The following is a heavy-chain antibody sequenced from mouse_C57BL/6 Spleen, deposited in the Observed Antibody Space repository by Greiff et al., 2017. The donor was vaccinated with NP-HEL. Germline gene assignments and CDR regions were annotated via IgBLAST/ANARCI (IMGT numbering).Heavy chain of an antibody. Sequence: EVNLVESGGGLVKPGGSLKLSCAASGFTFSSYAMSWVRQTPEKRLEWVATISDGGSYTYYPDNVKGRFTISRDNAKNNLYLQMSHLKSEDTAMYYCASLWGFAYWGQGTLVTVSA. J-gene: IGHJ3*01. CDR3: ASLWGFAY. D-gene: IGHD1-1*02. CDR2: ISDGGSYT. V-gene: IGHV5-4*03. CDR1: GFTFSSYA.